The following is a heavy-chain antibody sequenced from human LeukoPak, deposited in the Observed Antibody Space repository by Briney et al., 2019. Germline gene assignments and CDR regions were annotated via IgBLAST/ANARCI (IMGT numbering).Heavy chain of an antibody. Sequence: PGRSLRLSCAASGFTFSTYGMHWVRQAPGKGLEWVAVISYDGITKYYADSVEGRFTISRDNSKNTLSLQMSSLRAEDTAVYYCAKYSSRNYYGMDVWGQGTTVTVSS. CDR2: ISYDGITK. CDR3: AKYSSRNYYGMDV. CDR1: GFTFSTYG. V-gene: IGHV3-30*18. D-gene: IGHD1-26*01. J-gene: IGHJ6*02.